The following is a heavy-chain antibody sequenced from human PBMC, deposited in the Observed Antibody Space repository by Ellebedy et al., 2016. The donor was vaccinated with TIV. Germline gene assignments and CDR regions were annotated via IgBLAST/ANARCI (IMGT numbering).Heavy chain of an antibody. CDR2: INHSGST. V-gene: IGHV4-34*01. D-gene: IGHD3-22*01. J-gene: IGHJ4*02. CDR3: ARHGYYSDFDY. Sequence: SETLSLXCAVYGGSFSGYYWSWIRQPPGKGLEWIGEINHSGSTNYNPSLKSRVTISVDTSKNQFSLKLSSVTAADTAVYYCARHGYYSDFDYWGQGTLVTVSS. CDR1: GGSFSGYY.